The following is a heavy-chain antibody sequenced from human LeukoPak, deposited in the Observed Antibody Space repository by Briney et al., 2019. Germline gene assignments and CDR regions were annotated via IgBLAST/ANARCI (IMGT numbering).Heavy chain of an antibody. J-gene: IGHJ6*03. CDR3: ARFRHSSSFYYYYYYMDV. D-gene: IGHD6-13*01. CDR2: ISPSGGST. Sequence: ASVKVSCKAFGYTFTGYWMDWVRQSPGQGPEWMGVISPSGGSTIYAQEFKGRVTLTRDMSTSTDYLELSSLRSEDTAVYYCARFRHSSSFYYYYYYMDVWGKGTTVTVSS. CDR1: GYTFTGYW. V-gene: IGHV1-46*01.